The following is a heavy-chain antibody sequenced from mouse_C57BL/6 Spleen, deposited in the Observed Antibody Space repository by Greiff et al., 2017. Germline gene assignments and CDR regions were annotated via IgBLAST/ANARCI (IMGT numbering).Heavy chain of an antibody. Sequence: QVQLQQPGAELVRPGSSVKLSCKASGYTFTSYWMHWVKQRPIQGLEWIGNIDPSDSETPYNQKFKDKATLTVDKSSSTAYMQLSSLTSEDSAVYYCASTGNYVGWYFDVWGTGTTVTVSS. CDR1: GYTFTSYW. D-gene: IGHD2-1*01. CDR2: IDPSDSET. CDR3: ASTGNYVGWYFDV. V-gene: IGHV1-52*01. J-gene: IGHJ1*03.